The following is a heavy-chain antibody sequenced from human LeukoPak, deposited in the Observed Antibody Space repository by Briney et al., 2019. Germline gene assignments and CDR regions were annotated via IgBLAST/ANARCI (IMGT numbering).Heavy chain of an antibody. Sequence: GGSLRLSCAASGFTFSNYAMSWVRQAPGKGLEWVSAMSGSGGSTYYAESVKGRFTISRDNSKNTLYLQMNSLRVEDTAVYYSARDGIGSGYYNYWGQGTLATVSS. J-gene: IGHJ4*02. D-gene: IGHD3-22*01. V-gene: IGHV3-23*01. CDR1: GFTFSNYA. CDR2: MSGSGGST. CDR3: ARDGIGSGYYNY.